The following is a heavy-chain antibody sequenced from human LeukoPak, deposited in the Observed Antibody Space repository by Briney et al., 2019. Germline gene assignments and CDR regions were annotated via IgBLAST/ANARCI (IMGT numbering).Heavy chain of an antibody. J-gene: IGHJ4*02. CDR2: INPNSGGT. CDR1: GYTFTGYY. Sequence: ASVKVSCKASGYTFTGYYMHWVRQAPGQGVEWMGWINPNSGGTNYAQKFQGRVTMTRDTSISTAYMELSRLRSDDTAVYYCARDYRVQLGYYFDYWGQGTLVTVSS. D-gene: IGHD1-1*01. V-gene: IGHV1-2*02. CDR3: ARDYRVQLGYYFDY.